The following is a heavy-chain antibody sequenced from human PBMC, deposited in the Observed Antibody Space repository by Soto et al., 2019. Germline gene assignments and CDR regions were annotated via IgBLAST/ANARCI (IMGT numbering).Heavy chain of an antibody. Sequence: EVQLVESGGDLVQPGGSLRLSCAAFGFTFSTYYMTWFRQAPGKGLEWVANIRQDGNEIYYLDSVRGRFTISRDNAKNSRLMQMNSLGAEDRSVYGCARVGGAWYSDRWGRGTLVTVSS. CDR1: GFTFSTYY. CDR2: IRQDGNEI. J-gene: IGHJ2*01. CDR3: ARVGGAWYSDR. V-gene: IGHV3-7*01. D-gene: IGHD3-10*01.